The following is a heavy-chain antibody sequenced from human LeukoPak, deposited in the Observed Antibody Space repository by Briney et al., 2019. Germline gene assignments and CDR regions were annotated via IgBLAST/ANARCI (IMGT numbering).Heavy chain of an antibody. D-gene: IGHD6-13*01. CDR2: IYTSGST. V-gene: IGHV4-4*07. CDR1: GGSISSYY. J-gene: IGHJ3*02. CDR3: ARDLRQQLVRRAFDI. Sequence: SETLSLTCTVYGGSISSYYWSWIRQPAGKGLEWIGRIYTSGSTNYNPSLKSRVTMSVDTSKNQFSLKLSSVTAADTAVYYCARDLRQQLVRRAFDIWGQGTMVTVSS.